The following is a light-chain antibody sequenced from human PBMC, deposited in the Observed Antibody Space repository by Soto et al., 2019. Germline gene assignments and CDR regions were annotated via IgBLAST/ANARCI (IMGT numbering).Light chain of an antibody. J-gene: IGLJ3*02. CDR2: LEGSGSY. CDR3: ETWDSNTWV. Sequence: QLVLTQSSSASASLGSSVKLTCTLSSGHSSYIIAWHQQQPGKAPRYLMKLEGSGSYNKGSGVPDRFSGSSSGADRYLTISNLQFADEADYYCETWDSNTWVFGGGTKLTVL. CDR1: SGHSSYI. V-gene: IGLV4-60*02.